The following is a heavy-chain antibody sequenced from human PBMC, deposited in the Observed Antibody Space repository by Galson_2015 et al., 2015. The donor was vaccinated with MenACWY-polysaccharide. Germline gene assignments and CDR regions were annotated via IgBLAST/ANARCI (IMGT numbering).Heavy chain of an antibody. V-gene: IGHV3-23*01. CDR2: INNRGDRT. CDR3: VKDRGAVFGDI. J-gene: IGHJ3*02. D-gene: IGHD3-3*01. CDR1: GFAFSTYA. Sequence: LRLSCAASGFAFSTYAMSWVRQAPGRGLDWVATINNRGDRTYYADSVQGRFTISRDDSRNTVSLQMSSLRAGDTALYYCVKDRGAVFGDIWGQGTMVTVSS.